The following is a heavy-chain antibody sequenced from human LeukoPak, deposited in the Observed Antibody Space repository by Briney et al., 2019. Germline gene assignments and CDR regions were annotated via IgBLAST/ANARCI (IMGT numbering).Heavy chain of an antibody. J-gene: IGHJ4*02. CDR1: GGSFSGYS. Sequence: SETLSLTCAVYGGSFSGYSWSWIRQPPGKGLEWIGEINHSGSTNYNPSLKSRVTISVDTSKNQFSLKLSSVTAADTAVYYCARGRAYYDFWSGPYFDYWGQGTLVTVSS. V-gene: IGHV4-34*01. D-gene: IGHD3-3*01. CDR2: INHSGST. CDR3: ARGRAYYDFWSGPYFDY.